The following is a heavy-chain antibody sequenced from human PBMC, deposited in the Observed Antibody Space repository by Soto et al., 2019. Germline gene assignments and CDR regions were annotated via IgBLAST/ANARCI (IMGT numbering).Heavy chain of an antibody. V-gene: IGHV1-18*01. CDR1: GYSFTTYG. J-gene: IGHJ4*02. D-gene: IGHD4-4*01. CDR2: IRAYNGKT. CDR3: VRDPGGNSDYERFDY. Sequence: QVKLVQSGAEVKKAGASVKVSCKTSGYSFTTYGFSWMRQAPGQGLEWMGGIRAYNGKTDYAQKFRGRLTLTIDTSTDTTYMDLRSLRSDDTAMYYCVRDPGGNSDYERFDYWGQGTLGTVSS.